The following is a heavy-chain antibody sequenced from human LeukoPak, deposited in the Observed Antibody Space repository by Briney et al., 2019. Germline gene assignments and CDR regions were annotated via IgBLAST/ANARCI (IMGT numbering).Heavy chain of an antibody. J-gene: IGHJ5*02. CDR3: ARSYNWNYDGAWFDP. CDR1: GYTFTSYD. D-gene: IGHD1-7*01. Sequence: ASVKVSCKASGYTFTSYDINWVRQATGQGLEWMGWMNPNSGNTGYAQKFQGRVTITRNTSISTAYMELSSLRSEDTAVYYCARSYNWNYDGAWFDPWGQGTLVTVSS. V-gene: IGHV1-8*03. CDR2: MNPNSGNT.